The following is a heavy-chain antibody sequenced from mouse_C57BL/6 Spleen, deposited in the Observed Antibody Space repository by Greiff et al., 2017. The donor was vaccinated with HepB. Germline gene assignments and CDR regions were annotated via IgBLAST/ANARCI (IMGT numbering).Heavy chain of an antibody. Sequence: QVQLQQSGAELVRPGTSVKVSCKASGYAFTNYLIEWVKQRPGQGLEWIGVINPGSGGTNYNEKFKGKATLTADKSSSTAYMQLSSLTSEDSAFSFCARGSGSPFAYWGQGTLVTVSA. CDR1: GYAFTNYL. J-gene: IGHJ3*01. V-gene: IGHV1-54*01. CDR2: INPGSGGT. CDR3: ARGSGSPFAY. D-gene: IGHD3-2*02.